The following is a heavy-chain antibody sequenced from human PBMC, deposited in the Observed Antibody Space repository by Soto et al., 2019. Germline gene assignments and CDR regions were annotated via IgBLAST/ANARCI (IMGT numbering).Heavy chain of an antibody. CDR3: AHSPYSITSKGTFDV. CDR2: IFWDDDK. Sequence: QITLKESGPSLVKPTETLTLTCTLSGFSLSTSGVAVGWFRQPPGKALEWLAIIFWDDDKRYSTSLKGRLIITKDISRNQVVLTLTNLDPVDTATYYCAHSPYSITSKGTFDVWGQGTMVIVSS. V-gene: IGHV2-5*02. J-gene: IGHJ3*01. D-gene: IGHD5-18*01. CDR1: GFSLSTSGVA.